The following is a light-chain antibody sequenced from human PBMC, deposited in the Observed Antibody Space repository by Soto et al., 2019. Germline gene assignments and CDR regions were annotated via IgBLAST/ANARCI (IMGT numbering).Light chain of an antibody. CDR3: QHRSNWLA. J-gene: IGKJ4*01. CDR2: GAS. V-gene: IGKV3-15*01. Sequence: EIVMTQSPATLSVSPGERATLSCRASQSISNNLAWYQQQPGQTPRLLIYGASTTATGIPARFSGSGTGTEFTLTITSLEPEDFAVYYCQHRSNWLAFGGGTKVDIK. CDR1: QSISNN.